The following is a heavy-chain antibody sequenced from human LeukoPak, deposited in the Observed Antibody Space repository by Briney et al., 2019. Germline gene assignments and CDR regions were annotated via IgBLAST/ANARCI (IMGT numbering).Heavy chain of an antibody. CDR3: AKDNRRHYTSGPNPDSLH. J-gene: IGHJ4*02. Sequence: GGSLRLSCVASGFTFNIHWMTWVRQAPGKGLEWVSGISWNSGSIDYADSVKGRFTISRDNAKNSLYLQMNSLRVEDTAFYYCAKDNRRHYTSGPNPDSLHWGQGALVTVSS. CDR2: ISWNSGSI. D-gene: IGHD6-19*01. V-gene: IGHV3-9*01. CDR1: GFTFNIHW.